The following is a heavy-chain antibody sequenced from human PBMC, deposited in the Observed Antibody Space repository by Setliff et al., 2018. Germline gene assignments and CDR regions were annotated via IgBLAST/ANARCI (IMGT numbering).Heavy chain of an antibody. CDR2: IYYSGNT. Sequence: SETLTLTCTVSGGSISSGGYYWSWIRQHPGKGLEWIGYIYYSGNTYYNPSLKSRVTISVDTSKNQFSLKLSSVTAADTAVYYCARVPRFTDTRNAFDIWGQGTMVT. D-gene: IGHD5-18*01. V-gene: IGHV4-31*03. CDR3: ARVPRFTDTRNAFDI. CDR1: GGSISSGGYY. J-gene: IGHJ3*02.